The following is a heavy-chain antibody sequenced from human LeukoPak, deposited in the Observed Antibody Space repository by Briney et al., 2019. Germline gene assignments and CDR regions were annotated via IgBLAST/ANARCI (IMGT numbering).Heavy chain of an antibody. J-gene: IGHJ4*02. Sequence: QPGRSLRLTCAASGFTFSSYGMHWVRQAPGKGLEWVAVISYDGSNKYYADSVKGRFTISRDNSKNTLYLQMNSLRAEDTAVYYCGPRDYWGQGTLVTVSS. CDR3: GPRDY. CDR2: ISYDGSNK. V-gene: IGHV3-30*03. CDR1: GFTFSSYG.